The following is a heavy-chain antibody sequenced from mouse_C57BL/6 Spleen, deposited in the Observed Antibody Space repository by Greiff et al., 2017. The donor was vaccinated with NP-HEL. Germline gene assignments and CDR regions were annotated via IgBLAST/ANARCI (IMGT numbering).Heavy chain of an antibody. CDR2: IWSGGST. J-gene: IGHJ1*03. Sequence: QVQLKESGPGLVQPSQSLSITCTVSGFSLTSYGVHWVRQSPGKGLEWLGVIWSGGSTDYNAAFISRLSISKDNSKSQVFFKMNSLQADDTAIYYCARKGGYEYFDVWGTGTTVTVSS. CDR1: GFSLTSYG. CDR3: ARKGGYEYFDV. V-gene: IGHV2-2*01. D-gene: IGHD2-2*01.